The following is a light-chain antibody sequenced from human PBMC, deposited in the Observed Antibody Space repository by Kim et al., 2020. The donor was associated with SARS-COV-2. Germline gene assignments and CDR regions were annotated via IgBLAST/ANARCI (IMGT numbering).Light chain of an antibody. J-gene: IGKJ4*01. Sequence: EIVMTQSPATLSVSPGERATLSCRASQSVSSDLAWYQQKPGQAPRLLIYGATIRATGIPARFSGSGSGTEFTLTISSLQSEDFAVYYCQQYNNWPPLTLGGGTKVDI. CDR3: QQYNNWPPLT. CDR2: GAT. V-gene: IGKV3D-15*01. CDR1: QSVSSD.